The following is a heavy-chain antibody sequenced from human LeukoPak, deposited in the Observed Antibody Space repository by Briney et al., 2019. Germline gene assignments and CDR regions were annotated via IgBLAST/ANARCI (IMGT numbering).Heavy chain of an antibody. CDR3: AKDRVGASPHNASDI. J-gene: IGHJ3*02. CDR1: GFTFSSYA. D-gene: IGHD1-26*01. Sequence: GGSLRLSCAASGFTFSSYAMSWVRQAPGKGLEWVSAISGSGGSTYYADSVMGRFTISRDNSKNTLYVQMNSLRADDTAIYYCAKDRVGASPHNASDIWGQGTMVTVSS. CDR2: ISGSGGST. V-gene: IGHV3-23*01.